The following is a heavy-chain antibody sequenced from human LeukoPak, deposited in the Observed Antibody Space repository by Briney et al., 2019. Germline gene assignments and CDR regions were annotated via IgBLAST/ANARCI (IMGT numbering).Heavy chain of an antibody. D-gene: IGHD3-10*01. V-gene: IGHV1-46*01. CDR3: ATGRGDYYYFMDV. Sequence: ASVKVSCKAFGYTFTSNYMHWVRQAPGQGPEWMGVISPSGGSTTYAQKFQGRVTLTRDMSTSTDYLELSSLRSDDTALYFCATGRGDYYYFMDVWGKGTTVIVSS. CDR2: ISPSGGST. CDR1: GYTFTSNY. J-gene: IGHJ6*03.